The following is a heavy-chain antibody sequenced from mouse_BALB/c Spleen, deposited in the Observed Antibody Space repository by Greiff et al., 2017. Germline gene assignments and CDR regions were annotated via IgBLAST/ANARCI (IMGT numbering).Heavy chain of an antibody. J-gene: IGHJ3*01. D-gene: IGHD2-14*01. CDR2: ISSGSSTI. V-gene: IGHV5-17*02. Sequence: EVQLQESGGGLVQPGGSRKLSCAASGFTFSSFGMHWVRQAPEKGLEWVAYISSGSSTIYYADTVKGRFTISRDNPKNTLFLQMTSLRSEDTAMYYCARGDRYDSWFAYWGQGTLVTVSA. CDR1: GFTFSSFG. CDR3: ARGDRYDSWFAY.